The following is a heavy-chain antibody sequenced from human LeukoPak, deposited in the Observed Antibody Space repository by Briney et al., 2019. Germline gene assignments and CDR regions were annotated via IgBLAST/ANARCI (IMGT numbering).Heavy chain of an antibody. D-gene: IGHD4-17*01. CDR1: GFTFSSYA. CDR2: ISYDGSNK. J-gene: IGHJ4*02. Sequence: PGGSLRLSCAASGFTFSSYAMHWVRQAPGKGLEWVAVISYDGSNKYYADSVKGRFTISRDNSKNTLYLQMNSLRAEDTAVYYCATAEATVTTLGYWGQGTLVTVSS. V-gene: IGHV3-30-3*01. CDR3: ATAEATVTTLGY.